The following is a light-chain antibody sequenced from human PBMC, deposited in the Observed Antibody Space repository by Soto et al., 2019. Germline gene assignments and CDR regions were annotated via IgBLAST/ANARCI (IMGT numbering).Light chain of an antibody. Sequence: QSVLTQPPSVSGAPGQRVTISCTGSSSNIGAGYAVHCYQHLPGTPPELLISDNDNRPSGVPDRFSGSKAGTSASLAITGLRAEEEADYYCQSYDNSHDWDMVFGGGTKLTVL. CDR3: QSYDNSHDWDMV. J-gene: IGLJ2*01. V-gene: IGLV1-40*01. CDR2: DND. CDR1: SSNIGAGYA.